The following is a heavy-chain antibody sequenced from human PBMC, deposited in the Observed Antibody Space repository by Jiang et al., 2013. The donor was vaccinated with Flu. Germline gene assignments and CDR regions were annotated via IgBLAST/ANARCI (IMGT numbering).Heavy chain of an antibody. CDR3: ARDNGAYARWVAH. D-gene: IGHD4-17*01. Sequence: VQLVESGAEVKKPGASVKVSCKASGYSFISFNINWLRQSTGQGLEWMGWLNPNTGKTVYAERFQGRITMTRDTSTNTAYLAVSGLTSKDTAIYYCARDNGAYARWVAHWGQGTLVTVSS. V-gene: IGHV1-8*01. CDR2: LNPNTGKT. CDR1: GYSFISFN. J-gene: IGHJ4*02.